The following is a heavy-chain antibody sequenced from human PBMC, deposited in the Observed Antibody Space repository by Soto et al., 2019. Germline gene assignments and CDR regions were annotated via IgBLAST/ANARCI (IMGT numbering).Heavy chain of an antibody. CDR2: INSNGLGT. Sequence: ASVKVSCKASGHTSIDYQIHWVRQAPGQGLEWMGWINSNGLGTTYAQTFQGRVSMTRDTARSTAYMELRGLKSDDTAVYYCARGHCDRTNCYNWDHWFDPWGQGTLVTVSS. D-gene: IGHD1-1*01. CDR3: ARGHCDRTNCYNWDHWFDP. CDR1: GHTSIDYQ. V-gene: IGHV1-2*02. J-gene: IGHJ5*02.